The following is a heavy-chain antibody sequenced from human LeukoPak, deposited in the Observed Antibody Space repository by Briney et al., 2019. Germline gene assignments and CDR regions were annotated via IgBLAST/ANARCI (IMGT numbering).Heavy chain of an antibody. CDR1: GFTFSSYA. V-gene: IGHV3-23*01. J-gene: IGHJ6*03. CDR3: AKTIAEQGYYYYYMDV. CDR2: ISGSGGST. Sequence: PGGSLRLSCAASGFTFSSYAMSWVRQAPGKGLEWVSAISGSGGSTYYADSVKGRFTISRDNSKNTLYLQMNSLRAEDTAVYYCAKTIAEQGYYYYYMDVWGKGTTVTVSS. D-gene: IGHD6-13*01.